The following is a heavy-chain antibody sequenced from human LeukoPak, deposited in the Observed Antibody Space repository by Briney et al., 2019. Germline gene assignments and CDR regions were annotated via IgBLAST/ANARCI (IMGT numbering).Heavy chain of an antibody. J-gene: IGHJ4*02. Sequence: GGSLRLSRAASGFTFSDYSMNWVRQAPGKGLEWVSSISSSSSYIYYADSVRGRFTISRDNARNSLYLQMNSLRAEDTAVYYCARGGRSTYFDWSPDYWGQGTLVTVSS. V-gene: IGHV3-21*01. CDR3: ARGGRSTYFDWSPDY. CDR1: GFTFSDYS. CDR2: ISSSSSYI. D-gene: IGHD3-9*01.